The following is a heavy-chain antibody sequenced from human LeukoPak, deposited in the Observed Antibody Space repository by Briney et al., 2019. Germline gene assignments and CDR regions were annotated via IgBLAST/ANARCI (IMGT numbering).Heavy chain of an antibody. D-gene: IGHD3-22*01. CDR2: IRRKAHGGTT. Sequence: PGRSLRLSYTTSGFTSGDYAMSWVRQAPGKGLEWVSFIRRKAHGGTTEYAASVKGRFSSSRDDSKSIAYLQMNSLKTEDTAVYFCTRVTYYYDNSGYFHFDSWVQGSLVTDCS. J-gene: IGHJ4*02. V-gene: IGHV3-49*04. CDR3: TRVTYYYDNSGYFHFDS. CDR1: GFTSGDYA.